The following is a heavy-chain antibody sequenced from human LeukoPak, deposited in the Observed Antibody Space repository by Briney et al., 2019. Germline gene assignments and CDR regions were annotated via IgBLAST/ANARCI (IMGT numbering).Heavy chain of an antibody. D-gene: IGHD1-1*01. J-gene: IGHJ3*02. CDR3: ARAGWNDLLYAFDI. Sequence: GGSLRLSCAASGFTFSDYYMSWIRQAPGKGLEWVSYISSSGSTIYYADSVKGRFTISRDNAKNSLYLQMNSLRAEDTAVYYCARAGWNDLLYAFDIWGQGTMVTVSS. CDR2: ISSSGSTI. V-gene: IGHV3-11*01. CDR1: GFTFSDYY.